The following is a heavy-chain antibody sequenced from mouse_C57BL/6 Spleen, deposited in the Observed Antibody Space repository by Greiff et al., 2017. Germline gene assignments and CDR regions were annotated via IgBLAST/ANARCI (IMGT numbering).Heavy chain of an antibody. D-gene: IGHD1-1*01. CDR2: IYPGDGDT. Sequence: QVQLQQSGAELVKPGASVKISCKASGYAFSSYWMNWVKQRPGKGLEWIGQIYPGDGDTNYNGKFKGKATLTADKSSSTAYMQLSSLTSEDSAVYFCARRGYYGSSYKDYWGQGTTLTVSS. CDR3: ARRGYYGSSYKDY. CDR1: GYAFSSYW. V-gene: IGHV1-80*01. J-gene: IGHJ2*01.